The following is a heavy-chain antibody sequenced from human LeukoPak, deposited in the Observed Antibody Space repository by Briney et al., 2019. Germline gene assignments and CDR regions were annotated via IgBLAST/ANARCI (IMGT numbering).Heavy chain of an antibody. J-gene: IGHJ6*03. Sequence: ASVKVSCKASGYTFTSHGISWVRQAPGQGLEWMGWISAYNGNTNYAQKLQGRVTMTTDTSTSTAYMELRSLRSDDTAVYYCARDHSYCSSTSCHRGFYYYYYMDVWGKGTTVTVSS. CDR2: ISAYNGNT. CDR3: ARDHSYCSSTSCHRGFYYYYYMDV. D-gene: IGHD2-2*02. CDR1: GYTFTSHG. V-gene: IGHV1-18*01.